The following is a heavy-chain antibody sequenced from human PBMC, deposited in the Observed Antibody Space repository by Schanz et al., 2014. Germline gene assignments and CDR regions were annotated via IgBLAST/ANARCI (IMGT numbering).Heavy chain of an antibody. CDR1: GFTFSTYA. D-gene: IGHD3-9*01. J-gene: IGHJ4*02. CDR3: AKDHAGSDILTALGN. V-gene: IGHV3-23*01. Sequence: EVKLLESGGHLVQPGGSLRLSCVASGFTFSTYAMHWLRQSPGKGLEWVSGIGGSGDSTHYADSVKGRFIISRDNSKNTLYLQMNSLRAEDTAVYYCAKDHAGSDILTALGNWGQGTLVTVSS. CDR2: IGGSGDST.